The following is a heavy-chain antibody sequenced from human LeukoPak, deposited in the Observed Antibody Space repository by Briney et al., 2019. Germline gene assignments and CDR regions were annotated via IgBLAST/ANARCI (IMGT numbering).Heavy chain of an antibody. D-gene: IGHD3-22*01. CDR3: ALQNDSSPFDY. V-gene: IGHV3-21*04. Sequence: GGSLRLSCAASGFTFNTYSMNWARQAPGKGLEWVSSIDSSSGYMFYADSVKGRFIISRDNAKNSLYLQMNSLRAEDTAVYYCALQNDSSPFDYWGQGTLVTVSS. CDR1: GFTFNTYS. J-gene: IGHJ4*02. CDR2: IDSSSGYM.